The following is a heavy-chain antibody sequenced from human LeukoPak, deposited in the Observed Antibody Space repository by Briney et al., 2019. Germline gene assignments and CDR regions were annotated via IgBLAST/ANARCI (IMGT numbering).Heavy chain of an antibody. Sequence: ASVKVSCKASGYTFTSYGISWVRQAPGQGLEWMGWISAYNGNTNYAQKLQGRVTMTTDTSTSTAYMELRSLRSDDTAVYYCAREMKQQLVRAWFDPWGQGTLVTVSS. CDR2: ISAYNGNT. CDR1: GYTFTSYG. D-gene: IGHD6-13*01. V-gene: IGHV1-18*01. J-gene: IGHJ5*02. CDR3: AREMKQQLVRAWFDP.